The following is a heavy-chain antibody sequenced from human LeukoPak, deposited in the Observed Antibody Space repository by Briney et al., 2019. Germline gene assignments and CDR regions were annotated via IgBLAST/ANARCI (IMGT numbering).Heavy chain of an antibody. D-gene: IGHD3-22*01. CDR1: GYTFTGYY. CDR3: ARGIYYYDSSGYYGPHFDY. Sequence: ASVKVSCKASGYTFTGYYMHWVRQAPGQGLEWMGWISAYNGNTNYAQKLQGRVTMTTDTSTSTAYMELRSLRSDDTAVYYCARGIYYYDSSGYYGPHFDYWGQGTLVTVSS. J-gene: IGHJ4*02. CDR2: ISAYNGNT. V-gene: IGHV1-18*04.